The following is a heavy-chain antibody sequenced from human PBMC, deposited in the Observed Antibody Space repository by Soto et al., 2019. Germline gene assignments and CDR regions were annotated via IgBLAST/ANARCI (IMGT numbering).Heavy chain of an antibody. Sequence: PGGSLRLSCAASGFTFSSYSMNWVRQAPGQGMEWVSRINSDGRRTNNTDSVKGRFTISRDSAKNTLFLQMKSLRAVNTAVYYCEIRYWSGTRCYYYWGQGTLVTVSS. J-gene: IGHJ4*01. V-gene: IGHV3-74*01. CDR2: INSDGRRT. D-gene: IGHD2-2*01. CDR3: EIRYWSGTRCYYY. CDR1: GFTFSSYS.